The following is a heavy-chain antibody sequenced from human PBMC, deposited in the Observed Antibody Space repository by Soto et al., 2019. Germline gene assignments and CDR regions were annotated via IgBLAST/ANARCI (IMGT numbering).Heavy chain of an antibody. CDR2: VYNSGST. Sequence: SETLSLTCTVSGGSISSNYWTWIRQPPGKGLEWIGYVYNSGSTNYNPSLKSRVTISEDTSKSQFSLKVSSMTAADTAVYYCARYRREAVAGYTLDNWGQGILVTVSS. D-gene: IGHD6-13*01. J-gene: IGHJ4*02. V-gene: IGHV4-59*01. CDR3: ARYRREAVAGYTLDN. CDR1: GGSISSNY.